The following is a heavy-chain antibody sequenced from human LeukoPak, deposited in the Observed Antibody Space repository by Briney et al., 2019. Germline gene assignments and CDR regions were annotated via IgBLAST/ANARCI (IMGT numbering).Heavy chain of an antibody. Sequence: GESLKISCKGSGYSFTSYWIGWVRQMPGKGLGWMGIIYPGDSDTRYSPSYQGQVTISADKSISTAYLQWSSLKASDTAMYYCARLVAAAGTQPSPFDPWGQGTLVTVSS. D-gene: IGHD6-13*01. J-gene: IGHJ5*02. CDR3: ARLVAAAGTQPSPFDP. V-gene: IGHV5-51*01. CDR1: GYSFTSYW. CDR2: IYPGDSDT.